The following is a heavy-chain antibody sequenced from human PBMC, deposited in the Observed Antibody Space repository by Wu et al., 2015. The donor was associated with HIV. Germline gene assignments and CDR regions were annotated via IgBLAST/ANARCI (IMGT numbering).Heavy chain of an antibody. D-gene: IGHD6-13*01. CDR3: ARRSSSWYDLDY. V-gene: IGHV1-2*02. Sequence: QVQLMQSGAEVKKPGASVKVSCKTSGYTFTDNYIHWVRQAPGQGLEWMGWINPNSGGSKSPQNFQGRVTMTTDTSTSTAYMELRSLRSDDTAVYYCARRSSSWYDLDYWGQGTLVAVSS. CDR1: GYTFTDNY. CDR2: INPNSGGS. J-gene: IGHJ4*02.